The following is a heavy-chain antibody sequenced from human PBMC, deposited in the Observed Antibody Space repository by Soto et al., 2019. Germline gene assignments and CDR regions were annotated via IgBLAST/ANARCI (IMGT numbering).Heavy chain of an antibody. Sequence: SETLSLTCNVSGDSVSSADYFWTWIRQSPGKRLEWMGYIFRSGVTYYNPSLNSRLLIAVDSSKNQFSLELRSVTVADTAVYFCAREPYLPKARNDQWGQGTLVTVSS. D-gene: IGHD2-21*01. CDR2: IFRSGVT. CDR3: AREPYLPKARNDQ. CDR1: GDSVSSADYF. V-gene: IGHV4-30-4*01. J-gene: IGHJ4*02.